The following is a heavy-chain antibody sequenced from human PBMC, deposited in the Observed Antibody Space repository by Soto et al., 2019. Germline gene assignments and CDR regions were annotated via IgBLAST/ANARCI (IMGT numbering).Heavy chain of an antibody. CDR3: ARGLRWTRAFDF. CDR2: MSHTGST. D-gene: IGHD4-17*01. CDR1: RGYITSSSYS. Sequence: QLQLQESGPGRVKPSETLSLTCSVSRGYITSSSYSWGWIRQSPGTGLQWIGSMSHTGSTFYNPSLKGRVAIPVDTSKTQISLKLSSVTAADTGTYYCARGLRWTRAFDFWGQGTLVAVSS. V-gene: IGHV4-39*01. J-gene: IGHJ4*02.